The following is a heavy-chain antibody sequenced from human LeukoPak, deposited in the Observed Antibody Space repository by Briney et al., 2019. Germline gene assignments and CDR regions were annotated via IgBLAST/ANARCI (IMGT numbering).Heavy chain of an antibody. V-gene: IGHV1-2*02. CDR2: INPNSGGT. CDR3: ARTSGYYYGSGSYGFDY. D-gene: IGHD3-10*01. J-gene: IGHJ4*02. Sequence: GASVKVSCKASGYTFTGYYMHWVRQAPGQGLEWMGWINPNSGGTSYAQKFQGGVTMTRDTSISTAYMELSRLRSDDTAVYYCARTSGYYYGSGSYGFDYWGQGTLVTVSS. CDR1: GYTFTGYY.